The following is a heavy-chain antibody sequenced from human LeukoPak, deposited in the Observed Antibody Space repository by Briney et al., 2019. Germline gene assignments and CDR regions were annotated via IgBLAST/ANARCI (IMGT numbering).Heavy chain of an antibody. V-gene: IGHV3-7*01. J-gene: IGHJ4*02. D-gene: IGHD3-10*01. CDR1: GFTFSSYW. CDR2: INHNGNVN. Sequence: GGSLRLSCAASGFTFSSYWMNWARQAPGKGLEWVASINHNGNVNYYVDSVKGRFSISSDNAKNTLYLQMSSLRAEDTAVYYCARDRGPRTGFMVREAYDYWGQGTLVTVSS. CDR3: ARDRGPRTGFMVREAYDY.